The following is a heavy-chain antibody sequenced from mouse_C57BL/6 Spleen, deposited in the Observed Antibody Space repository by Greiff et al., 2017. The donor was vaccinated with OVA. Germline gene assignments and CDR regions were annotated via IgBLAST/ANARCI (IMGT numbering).Heavy chain of an antibody. CDR2: ISYDGSN. D-gene: IGHD2-4*01. CDR3: AIYYEGYYYAMDY. Sequence: EVQVVESGPGLVKPSQSLSLTCSVTGYSITSGYYWNWIRQFPGNKLEWMGCISYDGSNNYNPSLKNRISITRDTSKNQFFLKLNSVTTEDTATYYCAIYYEGYYYAMDYWGQGTSVTVSS. CDR1: GYSITSGYY. V-gene: IGHV3-6*01. J-gene: IGHJ4*01.